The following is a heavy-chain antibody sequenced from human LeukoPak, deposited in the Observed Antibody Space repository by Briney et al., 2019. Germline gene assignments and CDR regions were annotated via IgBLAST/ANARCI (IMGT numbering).Heavy chain of an antibody. CDR3: AKDRAYYDILSGYSIGGY. CDR1: GFTFSSYG. V-gene: IGHV3-30*02. D-gene: IGHD3-9*01. J-gene: IGHJ4*02. CDR2: IRYDGSNK. Sequence: PGGSLRLSCAASGFTFSSYGMHWVRQAPGKGLEWVAFIRYDGSNKYYADSVEGRFTISRDNSKNTLYLQMNSLRAEDTAVYYCAKDRAYYDILSGYSIGGYWGQGTLVTVSS.